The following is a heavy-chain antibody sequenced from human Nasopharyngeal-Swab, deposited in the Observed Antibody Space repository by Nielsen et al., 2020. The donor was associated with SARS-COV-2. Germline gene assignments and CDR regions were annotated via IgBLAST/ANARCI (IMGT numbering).Heavy chain of an antibody. CDR1: GGSFSGYY. CDR3: ARCIAAAGPAPDY. J-gene: IGHJ4*02. D-gene: IGHD6-13*01. Sequence: SQTLSLTCAVYGGSFSGYYWSWIRQPPGKGLEWTGEINHSGSTNYNPSLKSRVTISVDTSKNQFSLKLSSVTAADTAVYYCARCIAAAGPAPDYWGQGTLVTVSS. CDR2: INHSGST. V-gene: IGHV4-34*01.